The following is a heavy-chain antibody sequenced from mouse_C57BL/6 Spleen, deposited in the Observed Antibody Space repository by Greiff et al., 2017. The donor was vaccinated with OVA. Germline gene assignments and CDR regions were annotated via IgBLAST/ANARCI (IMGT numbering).Heavy chain of an antibody. CDR2: IHPNSGST. CDR1: GYTFTSYW. CDR3: ARYYGSSYAMDY. V-gene: IGHV1-64*01. J-gene: IGHJ4*01. Sequence: QVQLQQPGAELVKPGASVKLSCKASGYTFTSYWMHWVKQRPGQGLEWIGMIHPNSGSTNYNEKFKSKATLTVDKSSSTAYMQLSSLTSEDSAVYYCARYYGSSYAMDYWGQGTSVTVSS. D-gene: IGHD1-1*01.